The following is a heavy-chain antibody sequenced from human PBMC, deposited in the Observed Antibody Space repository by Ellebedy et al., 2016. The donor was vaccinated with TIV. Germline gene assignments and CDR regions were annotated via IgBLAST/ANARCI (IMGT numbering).Heavy chain of an antibody. CDR2: IYYSGSA. CDR3: ATDRGRAAVL. V-gene: IGHV4-31*03. J-gene: IGHJ4*02. Sequence: SETLSLTXTVSGGSISSAGYYWSCIRQHPGKGLEWIGYIYYSGSAYYNPALKSRVFISVNTSKNQFSLKLSSVTAADTVVYYCATDRGRAAVLWGQGTLVTVSS. D-gene: IGHD6-13*01. CDR1: GGSISSAGYY.